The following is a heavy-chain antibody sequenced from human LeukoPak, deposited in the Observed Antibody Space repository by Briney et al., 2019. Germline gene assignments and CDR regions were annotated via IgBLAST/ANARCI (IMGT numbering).Heavy chain of an antibody. CDR1: RYTFTGYY. J-gene: IGHJ6*02. CDR3: ARVVDTAMVVGMDV. D-gene: IGHD5-18*01. V-gene: IGHV1-2*06. CDR2: INPNSGGT. Sequence: ASVKVSCKASRYTFTGYYMHWVRQAPGQGLEWMGRINPNSGGTNYAQKFQGRVTMTRDTSISTAYMELSRLRSDDTAVYYCARVVDTAMVVGMDVWGQGTTVTVSS.